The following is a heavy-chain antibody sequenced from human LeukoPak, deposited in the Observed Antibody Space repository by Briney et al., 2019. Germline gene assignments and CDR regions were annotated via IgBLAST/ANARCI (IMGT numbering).Heavy chain of an antibody. CDR2: IKQEGSQK. CDR1: GFTLSSYW. CDR3: ARGNY. V-gene: IGHV3-7*03. Sequence: GESLRLSCALSGFTLSSYWVRWVRPAPEKGLEWVANIKQEGSQKYYVDSVKGRFTISRDNANNSLYLQMNSLRAEDTAVYYCARGNYWGQGTLVTVSS. J-gene: IGHJ4*02.